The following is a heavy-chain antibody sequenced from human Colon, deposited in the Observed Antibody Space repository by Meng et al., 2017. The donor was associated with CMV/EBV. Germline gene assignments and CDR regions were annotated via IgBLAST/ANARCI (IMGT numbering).Heavy chain of an antibody. D-gene: IGHD1-26*01. V-gene: IGHV3-74*01. CDR2: IDNYGTIT. J-gene: IGHJ4*02. CDR3: GRDLSGERDH. CDR1: GFIFSNYW. Sequence: EVGRVEFGGCCVQPGGSLRLSCAGSGFIFSNYWMHWVRQVPGGGLLWVSRIDNYGTITSYADSVKGRFTISRDNAKNTLYLQIDSLRVDDSAVYYCGRDLSGERDHWGQGTLVTVSS.